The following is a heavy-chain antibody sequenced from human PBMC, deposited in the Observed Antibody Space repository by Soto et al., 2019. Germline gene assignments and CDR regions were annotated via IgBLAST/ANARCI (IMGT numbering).Heavy chain of an antibody. D-gene: IGHD1-26*01. J-gene: IGHJ4*02. CDR3: AKMVGATLVDY. Sequence: QVQLQESGPGLVKPSGTLSLICTVSGASISSTSSGDWWSWVRQTPGKGLEWIGEIHHSGNTNYNPSLKSRVTMSVDKSKNQFSLRLSSVTAADPAVYYCAKMVGATLVDYWGQGSLVTVSS. CDR1: GASISSTSSGDW. V-gene: IGHV4-4*02. CDR2: IHHSGNT.